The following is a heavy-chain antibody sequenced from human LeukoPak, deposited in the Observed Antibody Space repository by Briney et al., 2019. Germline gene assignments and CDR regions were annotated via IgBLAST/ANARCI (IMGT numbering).Heavy chain of an antibody. V-gene: IGHV1-18*01. CDR2: INSYNGNT. J-gene: IGHJ4*02. CDR1: GYTFTTYG. CDR3: ARNRQGLDSSGYSYFDY. D-gene: IGHD3-22*01. Sequence: ASVKVSCKASGYTFTTYGISWVRQAPGQGLEWLGWINSYNGNTNYAQKFQGRVTMTTDTSTRTAYMDLRSLRSDDTALYYCARNRQGLDSSGYSYFDYWGQGTLVTVSS.